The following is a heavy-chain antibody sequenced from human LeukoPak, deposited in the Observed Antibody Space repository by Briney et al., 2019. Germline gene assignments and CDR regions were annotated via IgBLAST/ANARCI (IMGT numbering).Heavy chain of an antibody. CDR2: ISSSGSTI. D-gene: IGHD3-22*01. CDR1: GFTFSDYY. CDR3: ARDGYYYDSSDYYLRSAARGDAFDI. V-gene: IGHV3-11*01. J-gene: IGHJ3*02. Sequence: GGSLRLSCAASGFTFSDYYMSWIRQAPGKGLEWVSYISSSGSTIYYADSVKGRFTISRDNAKNSLYLQMNSLRAEDTAVYYCARDGYYYDSSDYYLRSAARGDAFDIWGQGTMVTVSS.